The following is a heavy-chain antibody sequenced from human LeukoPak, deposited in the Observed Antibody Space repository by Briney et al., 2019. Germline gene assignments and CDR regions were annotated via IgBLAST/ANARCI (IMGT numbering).Heavy chain of an antibody. CDR2: ISGSGGST. CDR1: GFTFSSYG. Sequence: QAGGSLRLSCAASGFTFSSYGMSWVRQAPGKGLEWVSAISGSGGSTYYADSVKGRFTISRDNSKNTLYLQMNSLRAEDTAVYYCAKGRTTYYYYYMDVWGKGTTVTISS. V-gene: IGHV3-23*01. CDR3: AKGRTTYYYYYMDV. D-gene: IGHD1-14*01. J-gene: IGHJ6*03.